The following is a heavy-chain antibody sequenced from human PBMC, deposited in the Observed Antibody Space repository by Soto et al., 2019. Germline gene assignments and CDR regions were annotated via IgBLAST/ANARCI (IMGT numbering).Heavy chain of an antibody. Sequence: EVQLVESGGGLVQPGGSLRLSCAASGFSFSSYWMNWVRQAPGKGLEWVANIKQDGTEKFYVDSVKDRFTISRDNAKSSLYLQLDRLRVDDTAVYYCAGGTGWFIVDWGQGTLVTVSS. CDR3: AGGTGWFIVD. CDR2: IKQDGTEK. D-gene: IGHD6-19*01. V-gene: IGHV3-7*02. J-gene: IGHJ4*02. CDR1: GFSFSSYW.